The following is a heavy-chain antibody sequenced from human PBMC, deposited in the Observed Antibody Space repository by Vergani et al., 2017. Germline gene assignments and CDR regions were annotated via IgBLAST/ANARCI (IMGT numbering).Heavy chain of an antibody. V-gene: IGHV4-39*01. Sequence: QLQLQESGPGLVKPSETLSLTCTVSGGSISSSSYYWGWIRQPPGKGLEWIGSIYYSGSTFYNPSLKSRVTISVDTSKNQFSLKLSSVTAADTAVYYCATGPFTVVTREAVDIWGQGTMVTVSS. J-gene: IGHJ3*02. CDR2: IYYSGST. D-gene: IGHD4-23*01. CDR3: ATGPFTVVTREAVDI. CDR1: GGSISSSSYY.